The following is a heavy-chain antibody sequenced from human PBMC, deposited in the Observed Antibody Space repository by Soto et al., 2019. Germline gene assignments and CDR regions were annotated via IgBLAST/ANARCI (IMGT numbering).Heavy chain of an antibody. V-gene: IGHV3-30-3*01. J-gene: IGHJ4*02. CDR3: ARDPGYYDSSGSYFYYFDK. CDR1: GFTFSNYA. CDR2: ISYDGGNK. D-gene: IGHD3-22*01. Sequence: QVQLVESGGGVVQPGRSLRLSCAVSGFTFSNYAMHWVRQAPGKGLEWVAVISYDGGNKYYADSVKGRFTISRDNSKNTLYLHMNNLRAEDTAVYYCARDPGYYDSSGSYFYYFDKWGQGTLVTVSS.